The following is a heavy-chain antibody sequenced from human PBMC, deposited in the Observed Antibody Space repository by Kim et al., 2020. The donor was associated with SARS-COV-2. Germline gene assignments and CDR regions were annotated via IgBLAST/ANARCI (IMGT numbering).Heavy chain of an antibody. CDR2: GSEV. Sequence: GSEVYHVDSVKGRFTISRDNAKNYLYLGMSGLRADDTAVYFCLAAQGYWGQGTLVTVSS. V-gene: IGHV3-7*01. CDR3: LAAQGY. J-gene: IGHJ4*02. D-gene: IGHD6-25*01.